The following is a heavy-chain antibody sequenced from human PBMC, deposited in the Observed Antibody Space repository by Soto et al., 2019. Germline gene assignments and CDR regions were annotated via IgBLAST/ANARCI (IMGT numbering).Heavy chain of an antibody. D-gene: IGHD6-19*01. V-gene: IGHV6-1*01. CDR1: GDSVSSYSAT. CDR2: TYYRSKWYN. CDR3: ASTFAVAGRDTFDS. J-gene: IGHJ3*02. Sequence: SQTLSLTCDISGDSVSSYSATWNWIRQSPSRGLEWLGRTYYRSKWYNDYAVSVKSRITINPDTSKNQFSLQLNSVTPEDTALYYCASTFAVAGRDTFDSAGQGTMVTVSS.